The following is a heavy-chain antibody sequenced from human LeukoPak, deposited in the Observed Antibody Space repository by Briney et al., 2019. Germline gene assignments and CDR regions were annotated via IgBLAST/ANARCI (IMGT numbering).Heavy chain of an antibody. CDR3: ARLVRAAAALNWFGP. CDR1: GYTFTSYG. V-gene: IGHV1-18*01. CDR2: ISAYNGNT. J-gene: IGHJ5*02. Sequence: ASVKVSCKASGYTFTSYGISWVRQAPGQGLEWMGWISAYNGNTNYAQKLQGRVTMTTDTSTSTAYMELRSLRSDDTAVYYCARLVRAAAALNWFGPWGQGTLVTVSS. D-gene: IGHD6-13*01.